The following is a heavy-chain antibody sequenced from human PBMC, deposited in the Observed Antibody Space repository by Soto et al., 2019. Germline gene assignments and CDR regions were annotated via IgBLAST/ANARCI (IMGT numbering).Heavy chain of an antibody. CDR1: GGTFSSYT. D-gene: IGHD3-10*01. CDR2: IIPILGIA. V-gene: IGHV1-69*02. CDR3: ARGVGSGSYYNQYNWFDL. J-gene: IGHJ5*02. Sequence: SVKVSCKASGGTFSSYTISWVRQAPGQGLEWMGRIIPILGIANYAQKFQGRVTITADKSTSTAYMELRSLRSDDTAVYYCARGVGSGSYYNQYNWFDLWGQGTLVTVSS.